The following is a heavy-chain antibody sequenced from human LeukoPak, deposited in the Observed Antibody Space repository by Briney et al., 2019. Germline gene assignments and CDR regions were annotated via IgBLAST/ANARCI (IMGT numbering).Heavy chain of an antibody. Sequence: SETLSLTCTVSGGSVSRGGYYWNWIRQHPGKGLEWIGFTSYSEGTYYNPSLMSRITISVDRSQNQFSLKMRDVTAADTAVYFCASADWESFYFDSWGQGALVADSS. D-gene: IGHD1-26*01. CDR1: GGSVSRGGYY. V-gene: IGHV4-31*03. CDR2: TSYSEGT. CDR3: ASADWESFYFDS. J-gene: IGHJ4*02.